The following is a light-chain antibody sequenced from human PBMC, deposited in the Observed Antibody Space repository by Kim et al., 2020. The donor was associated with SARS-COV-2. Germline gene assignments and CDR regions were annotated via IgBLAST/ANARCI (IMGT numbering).Light chain of an antibody. V-gene: IGKV3-15*01. J-gene: IGKJ2*01. Sequence: EIVMTQSPATLSVSPGERATLSCRASQSVSSDLAWYQQKPGQAPRLLIYDASTRATGTPAKFSGSGSGTEFTLTISSLHYEDFAVYYCQQYNQWPSYTFGQGTKLEI. CDR3: QQYNQWPSYT. CDR1: QSVSSD. CDR2: DAS.